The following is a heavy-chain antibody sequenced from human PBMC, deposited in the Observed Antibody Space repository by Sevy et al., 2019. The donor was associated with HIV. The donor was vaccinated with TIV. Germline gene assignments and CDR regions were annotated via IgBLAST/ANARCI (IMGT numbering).Heavy chain of an antibody. Sequence: GGSLRLSCAASGFTFSNAWMSWVRQAPGKGLEWVGRIKSKTDGGTTDYAAPVKGGFTITRDNSKNTMYLQMNSLKTEDTEVSYCTTDSVNYDYVWGTYRYTFDPWGQGTLVTVSS. CDR3: TTDSVNYDYVWGTYRYTFDP. J-gene: IGHJ5*02. CDR2: IKSKTDGGTT. D-gene: IGHD3-16*02. V-gene: IGHV3-15*01. CDR1: GFTFSNAW.